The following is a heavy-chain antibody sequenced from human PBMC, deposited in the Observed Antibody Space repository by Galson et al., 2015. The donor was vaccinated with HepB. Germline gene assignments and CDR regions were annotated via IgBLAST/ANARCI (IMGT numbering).Heavy chain of an antibody. CDR2: ISYDGSST. D-gene: IGHD6-19*01. CDR3: ARDRGSSGLYDY. V-gene: IGHV3-30*04. J-gene: IGHJ4*02. CDR1: GFTFSSYA. Sequence: SLRLSCAASGFTFSSYAMHWVRQAPGKGLEWVAVISYDGSSTSYADSVKGRFTISRDNAKNTLYLQMNSLRAEDTAVYYCARDRGSSGLYDYWGQGTLVTVSS.